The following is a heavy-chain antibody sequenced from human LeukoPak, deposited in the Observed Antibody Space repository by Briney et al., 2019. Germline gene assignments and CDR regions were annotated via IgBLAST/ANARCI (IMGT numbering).Heavy chain of an antibody. J-gene: IGHJ3*02. CDR3: GKNRYSGSLSPFDI. CDR1: KFAFSSYA. V-gene: IGHV3-23*01. CDR2: ISGGGGNT. D-gene: IGHD1-26*01. Sequence: GGSLRLSCAASKFAFSSYAMSWVRQAPGKGLEWVSAISGGGGNTYYADSVKGRFTISGDNSKNTLYLQMNSLRAEDTAVYYCGKNRYSGSLSPFDIWGQGTMVTVSS.